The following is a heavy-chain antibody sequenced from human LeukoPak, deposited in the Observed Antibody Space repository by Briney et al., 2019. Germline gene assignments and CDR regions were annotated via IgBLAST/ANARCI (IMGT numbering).Heavy chain of an antibody. CDR1: GFTFTSSA. V-gene: IGHV1-58*02. D-gene: IGHD6-13*01. Sequence: GASVKVPCKASGFTFTSSAMQWVRQARGQRLEWIGWIVVGSGNTNYAQKFQERVTITRDMSTSTAYMELSSLRSEDTAVYYCAADKGYSSSWYHFDYWGQGTLVTVSS. CDR3: AADKGYSSSWYHFDY. CDR2: IVVGSGNT. J-gene: IGHJ4*02.